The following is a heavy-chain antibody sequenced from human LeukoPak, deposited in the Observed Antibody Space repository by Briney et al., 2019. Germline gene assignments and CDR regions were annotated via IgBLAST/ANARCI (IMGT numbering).Heavy chain of an antibody. V-gene: IGHV4-31*03. CDR1: GGSISSGGYY. CDR2: IYYSGST. J-gene: IGHJ5*02. D-gene: IGHD6-6*01. CDR3: ASFIGYSSSSSWFDP. Sequence: SESLSLTCTVSGGSISSGGYYWSWIRQHPGKGLEWIGYIYYSGSTYYNPSLKSRVTISVDTSKNQFSQKPSSVTAEDTAVYYCASFIGYSSSSSWFDPWGQGTLVTVSS.